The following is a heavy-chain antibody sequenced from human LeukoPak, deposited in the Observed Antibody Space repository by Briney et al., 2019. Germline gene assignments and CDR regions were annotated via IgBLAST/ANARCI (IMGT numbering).Heavy chain of an antibody. CDR1: GGSISSYY. CDR2: IYYSGST. Sequence: SETLSLTCTVSGGSISSYYWSWIRQPPGKGLEWIGSIYYSGSTYYNPSLKSRGTISVDTSKNQFSLKLSSVTAADMAVYYCARSRKNDCTSTSCYTDYWGQGTLVTVSS. J-gene: IGHJ4*02. CDR3: ARSRKNDCTSTSCYTDY. V-gene: IGHV4-59*05. D-gene: IGHD2-2*02.